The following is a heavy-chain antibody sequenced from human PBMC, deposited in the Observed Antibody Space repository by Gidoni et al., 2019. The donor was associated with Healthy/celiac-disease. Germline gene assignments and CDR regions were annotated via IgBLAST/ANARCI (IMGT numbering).Heavy chain of an antibody. J-gene: IGHJ6*02. CDR1: RGSIRSYY. CDR3: ARDCSGGSCYPDYYYGMDV. CDR2: IYTSGST. D-gene: IGHD2-15*01. Sequence: QVQLQESGPGLVKPSDTLSLTCTVSRGSIRSYYWSWLRQPAGKGLEWIGRIYTSGSTHYNPSLKSRVTMSVDTSKNQFSLKLSSVTAADTAVYYCARDCSGGSCYPDYYYGMDVWGQGTTVTVSS. V-gene: IGHV4-4*07.